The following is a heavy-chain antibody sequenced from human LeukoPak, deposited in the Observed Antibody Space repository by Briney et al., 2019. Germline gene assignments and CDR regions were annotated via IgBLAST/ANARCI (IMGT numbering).Heavy chain of an antibody. Sequence: ASVKVSCKASGYTFTDYDINWVRQASGQGLEWMGWMNPTSGNTGYAQKFQGRVTMTRDTSTSTAYMELRSLRSDDTAVYYCARALYHTFDYWGQGTLVTVSS. CDR1: GYTFTDYD. J-gene: IGHJ4*02. CDR3: ARALYHTFDY. CDR2: MNPTSGNT. V-gene: IGHV1-8*01. D-gene: IGHD2-2*01.